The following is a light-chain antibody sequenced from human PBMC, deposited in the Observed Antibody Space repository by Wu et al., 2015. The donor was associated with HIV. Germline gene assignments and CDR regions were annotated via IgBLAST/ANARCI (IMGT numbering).Light chain of an antibody. V-gene: IGKV3-15*01. CDR3: HHYNNWPPSGT. J-gene: IGKJ1*01. Sequence: EIEMTQSPATLSVSPGERATLSCRPSQSINDNLAWYQQKPGQAPRLLIYDASTRAIGIPARFSGSGSGTEFTLTISTMQSEDFAVYYCHHYNNWPPSGTFGQGTKVEIK. CDR2: DAS. CDR1: QSINDN.